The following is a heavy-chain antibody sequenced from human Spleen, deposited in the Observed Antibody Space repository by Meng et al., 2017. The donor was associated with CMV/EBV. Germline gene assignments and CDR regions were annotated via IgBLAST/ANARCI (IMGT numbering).Heavy chain of an antibody. CDR1: GGSISSGDYY. D-gene: IGHD5-18*01. Sequence: QVQLQESGPGLVKPSQXLSRTCTVSGGSISSGDYYWSWIRQPPGKGLEWIGYIYYSGSTYYNPSLKSRVTISVDTSKNQFSLKLSSVTAADTAVYYCARGGGYSYAPFDDWGQGTLVTVSS. CDR3: ARGGGYSYAPFDD. CDR2: IYYSGST. V-gene: IGHV4-30-4*08. J-gene: IGHJ4*02.